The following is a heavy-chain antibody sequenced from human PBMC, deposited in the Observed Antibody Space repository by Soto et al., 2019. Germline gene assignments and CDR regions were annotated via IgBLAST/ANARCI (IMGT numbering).Heavy chain of an antibody. CDR1: GGSINSYF. J-gene: IGHJ4*02. D-gene: IGHD3-10*01. V-gene: IGHV4-59*01. Sequence: SETLSLTCTVSGGSINSYFWSWIRQSPGKGLEWIGHIYYSGSTSYSPSLKSRVSISVDTSKNQFSLEVHSVTAADTAVYYCARAVTIMVQFDYWGQGTLVTVSS. CDR3: ARAVTIMVQFDY. CDR2: IYYSGST.